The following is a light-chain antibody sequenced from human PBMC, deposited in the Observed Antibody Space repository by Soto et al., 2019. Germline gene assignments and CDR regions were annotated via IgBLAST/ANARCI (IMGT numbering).Light chain of an antibody. CDR3: QQYDSSGT. CDR2: GAS. J-gene: IGKJ1*01. CDR1: QSVSNNY. V-gene: IGKV3-20*01. Sequence: EIVLTQSPGTLSLSPGERATLSCRASQSVSNNYLAWYQQKPGQAPRLLIYGASNRATGIPDRFSGSGSGTDFTLTINRLEPEDFGLYYCQQYDSSGTVGQGTNV.